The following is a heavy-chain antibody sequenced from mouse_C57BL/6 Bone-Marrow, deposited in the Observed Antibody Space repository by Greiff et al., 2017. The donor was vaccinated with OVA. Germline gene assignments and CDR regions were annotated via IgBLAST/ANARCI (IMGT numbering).Heavy chain of an antibody. CDR1: GFNIKDAY. CDR3: TTHYGSSWGFAY. D-gene: IGHD1-1*01. V-gene: IGHV14-4*01. J-gene: IGHJ3*01. Sequence: VQLQQSGAELVRPGASVKLSCTASGFNIKDAYMHWVKQRPEQGLEGIGWIDPENGDTEYASKFQGKATIPADTSSNTAYLQLSSLTSEDTAVYYCTTHYGSSWGFAYWGQGTLVTVSA. CDR2: IDPENGDT.